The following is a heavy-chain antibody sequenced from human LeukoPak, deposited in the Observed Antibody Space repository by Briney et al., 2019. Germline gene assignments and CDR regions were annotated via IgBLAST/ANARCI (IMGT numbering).Heavy chain of an antibody. CDR3: ARGIQLWSEPVDP. J-gene: IGHJ5*02. CDR2: INAGNGNT. V-gene: IGHV1-3*01. CDR1: GYTFTSYA. D-gene: IGHD5-18*01. Sequence: ASVKVSCKASGYTFTSYAMHWVRQAPGQRLEWMGWINAGNGNTKYSRKFQGRVTITRDTSASTAYMELSSLRSEDTTVYYCARGIQLWSEPVDPWGQGTLVTVSS.